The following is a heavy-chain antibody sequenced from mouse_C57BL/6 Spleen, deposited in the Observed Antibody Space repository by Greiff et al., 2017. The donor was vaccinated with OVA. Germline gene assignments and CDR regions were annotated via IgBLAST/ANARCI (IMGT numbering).Heavy chain of an antibody. CDR1: GYTFTDYE. D-gene: IGHD2-2*01. J-gene: IGHJ2*01. Sequence: QVQLQQSGAELVRPGASVTLSCKASGYTFTDYEMHWVKQTPVHGLEWIGAIDPETGGTAYNQKFKGKAILTADKSSSTAYMELRSLTSEDSAVYYCTMVVTTDVYFDYWGQGTTLTVSS. CDR2: IDPETGGT. CDR3: TMVVTTDVYFDY. V-gene: IGHV1-15*01.